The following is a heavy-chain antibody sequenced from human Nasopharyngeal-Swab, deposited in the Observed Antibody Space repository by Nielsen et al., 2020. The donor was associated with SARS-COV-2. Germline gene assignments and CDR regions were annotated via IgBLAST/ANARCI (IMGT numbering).Heavy chain of an antibody. CDR1: CYSFTSYG. V-gene: IGHV1-18*01. CDR2: ISVTNVNV. J-gene: IGHJ6*02. CDR3: ARVSTMVLDYSGMDL. Sequence: ASVKVSCKASCYSFTSYGISCVRQAPGQGLEWMVRISVTNVNVQLSQKFQDRVSMTTDTATGTAHMEVRKLRSDDTGVYYCARVSTMVLDYSGMDLWGQGTTVIISS. D-gene: IGHD4/OR15-4a*01.